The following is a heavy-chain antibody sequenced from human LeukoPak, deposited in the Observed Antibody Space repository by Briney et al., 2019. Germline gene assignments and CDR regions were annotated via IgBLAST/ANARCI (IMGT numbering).Heavy chain of an antibody. J-gene: IGHJ5*01. CDR3: SHRHNLGVTGPVVPCDS. Sequence: SGPTLVKPTQTLTLTCTFSGFSLSTGGMGVGWIRQPPGKALEWLAFIFWDDNEHYSPSLKNRFTIPTDTAKNQVLLTMTNINPLDTATYYCSHRHNLGVTGPVVPCDSWGQGTLVTVSS. D-gene: IGHD2-2*01. CDR2: IFWDDNE. CDR1: GFSLSTGGMG. V-gene: IGHV2-5*02.